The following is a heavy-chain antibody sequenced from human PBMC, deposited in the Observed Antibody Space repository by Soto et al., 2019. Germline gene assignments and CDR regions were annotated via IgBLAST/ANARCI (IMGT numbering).Heavy chain of an antibody. Sequence: QVQLQESGPGLVKPSETLSLTCTVSGGSISSYYWSWIRQPPGKGLEWIGYIYYSGSTNYNPSLKSRVTISVDTSKNQFSLKLSSVTAADTAVYYWAREVNLIVVVPAAMEGYFDYWGQGTLVTVSS. V-gene: IGHV4-59*01. CDR1: GGSISSYY. CDR3: AREVNLIVVVPAAMEGYFDY. J-gene: IGHJ4*02. CDR2: IYYSGST. D-gene: IGHD2-2*01.